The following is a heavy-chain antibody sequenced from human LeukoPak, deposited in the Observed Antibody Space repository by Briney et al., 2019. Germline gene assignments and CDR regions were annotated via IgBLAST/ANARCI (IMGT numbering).Heavy chain of an antibody. D-gene: IGHD1-1*01. J-gene: IGHJ4*02. CDR2: INPNSGGT. CDR1: GYTFTGYY. CDR3: ARVEGSTSPLDY. V-gene: IGHV1-2*06. Sequence: ASVKVSCKASGYTFTGYYMHWVRQAPGQGLEWMGRINPNSGGTNYAQKFQGRVTMTRDTSISTAYMELSRLRSDDTAVYYCARVEGSTSPLDYWGQGTLVTVSS.